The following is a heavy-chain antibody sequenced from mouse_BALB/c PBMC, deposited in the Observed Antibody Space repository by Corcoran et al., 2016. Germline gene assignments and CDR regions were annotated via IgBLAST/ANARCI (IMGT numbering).Heavy chain of an antibody. CDR3: VRRPYYFDY. Sequence: QIQLVQSGPELKKPGETVKISCKASGYTFTNYGMNWVKQAPGKGLKWMGWINTYTGEPTYADDFKGRFAFSLETSASTAYLQINNLKNEDMATYFCVRRPYYFDYWGQGTTLTVSS. CDR2: INTYTGEP. CDR1: GYTFTNYG. V-gene: IGHV9-1*02. J-gene: IGHJ2*01.